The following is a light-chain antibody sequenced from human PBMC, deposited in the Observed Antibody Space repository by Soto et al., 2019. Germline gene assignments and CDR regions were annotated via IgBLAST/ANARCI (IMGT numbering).Light chain of an antibody. J-gene: IGKJ4*01. Sequence: EIVLTQSPGTLSLSPGERATLSCRASQGVTSSYLAWYQQKPGQAPRLLIYGASIRATGIPDRFSGSGSGTNFTLTISRLEPEDFAVNSCQKYDSSPLSFGGGPRVEIK. CDR1: QGVTSSY. CDR2: GAS. CDR3: QKYDSSPLS. V-gene: IGKV3-20*01.